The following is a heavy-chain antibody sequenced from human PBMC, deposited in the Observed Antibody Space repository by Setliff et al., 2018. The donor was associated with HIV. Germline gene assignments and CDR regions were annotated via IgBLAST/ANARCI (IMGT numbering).Heavy chain of an antibody. V-gene: IGHV1-2*06. D-gene: IGHD3-9*01. CDR2: INPNMGDT. J-gene: IGHJ4*02. CDR3: ARQDIPTGYYLFDY. Sequence: ASVKVSCKASGYKFTGHHIQWMRQAPGQGLEWMGRINPNMGDTQYAQKFQGRIIMTRDTSINTVYMELSGLTSDDTALYYCARQDIPTGYYLFDYWGQGTQVTV. CDR1: GYKFTGHH.